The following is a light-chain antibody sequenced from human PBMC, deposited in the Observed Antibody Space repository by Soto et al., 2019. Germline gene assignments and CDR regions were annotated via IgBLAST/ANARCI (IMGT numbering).Light chain of an antibody. CDR3: KQYGSSPPIT. CDR2: GAS. V-gene: IGKV3-20*01. Sequence: EIVLTQSPGTLSLSPGERATLSCRASQSVSSSYLAWYQQKPGQAPRLLIYGASSRATGIPDRFSGSGSGTDFTLTISRLEPEDFAVYDCKQYGSSPPITFGQGTRLEI. CDR1: QSVSSSY. J-gene: IGKJ5*01.